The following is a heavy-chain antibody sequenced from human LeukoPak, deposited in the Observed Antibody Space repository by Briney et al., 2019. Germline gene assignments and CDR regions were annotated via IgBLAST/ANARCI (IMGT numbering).Heavy chain of an antibody. D-gene: IGHD1-26*01. CDR1: GGTLNSHI. V-gene: IGHV1-69*08. J-gene: IGHJ5*02. CDR3: ARVNLRGSQYNWFDP. CDR2: IIPVVATS. Sequence: GASVKVSRKASGGTLNSHIFSWVRQAPGQGLEWLGRIIPVVATSNYAQNFQGRLTITADTFTATVYMELSSLRSEDTGIYYCARVNLRGSQYNWFDPWGQGTLVTVSS.